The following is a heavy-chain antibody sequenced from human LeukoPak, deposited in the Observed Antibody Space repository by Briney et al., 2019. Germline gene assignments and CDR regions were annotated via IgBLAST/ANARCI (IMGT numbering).Heavy chain of an antibody. V-gene: IGHV3-30*04. CDR2: ISCDGGTK. CDR1: GFTFSSYA. J-gene: IGHJ4*02. D-gene: IGHD4-23*01. Sequence: PGRSLRLSCAASGFTFSSYAMHWVRQAPGKGLEWVSHISCDGGTKYYADSVKGRFTISRDNSMNTLFLQMNSLGADDTAVYFSARVLGQLPPQWGQGTLVTVSS. CDR3: ARVLGQLPPQ.